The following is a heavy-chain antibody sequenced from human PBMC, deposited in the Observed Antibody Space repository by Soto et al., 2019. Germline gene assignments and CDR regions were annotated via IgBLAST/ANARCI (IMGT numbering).Heavy chain of an antibody. CDR2: IYYTGST. CDR1: GGSISSYY. D-gene: IGHD3-10*01. J-gene: IGHJ4*02. V-gene: IGHV4-59*01. Sequence: SETLSLTCTVSGGSISSYYWSWIRQPPGKGLEYIGYIYYTGSTNYNPSLKSRVTISLDTSKNQFSLKLSSVTAADTAVYYCARAPYYYGSGAFDYWGQGTLVTVSS. CDR3: ARAPYYYGSGAFDY.